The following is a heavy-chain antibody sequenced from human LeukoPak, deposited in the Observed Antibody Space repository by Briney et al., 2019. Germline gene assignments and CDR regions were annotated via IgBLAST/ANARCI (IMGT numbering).Heavy chain of an antibody. CDR3: AKAGSGWYNWFDP. V-gene: IGHV3-48*03. CDR1: GFMFRSFE. D-gene: IGHD6-19*01. CDR2: ISSGASTM. Sequence: GGSLRLSCAASGFMFRSFEMYWVRQAPGKGPEWVAYISSGASTMYYADSVKGRFTISRDDAKNSLFLQMNSLRAEDTAVYYCAKAGSGWYNWFDPWGQGTLVTVSS. J-gene: IGHJ5*02.